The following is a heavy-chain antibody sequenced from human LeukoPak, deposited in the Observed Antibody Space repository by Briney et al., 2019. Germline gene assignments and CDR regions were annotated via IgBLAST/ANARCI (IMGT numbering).Heavy chain of an antibody. CDR2: ISAYNGNT. CDR1: GYTFTGYY. Sequence: GASVKVSRKASGYTFTGYYMHWVRQAPGQGLEWMGWISAYNGNTNYAQKLQGRVTMTTDTSTSTAYMELRSLRSDDTAVYYCAREMATTPGGEYWGQGTLVTVSS. J-gene: IGHJ4*02. CDR3: AREMATTPGGEY. V-gene: IGHV1-18*04. D-gene: IGHD5-24*01.